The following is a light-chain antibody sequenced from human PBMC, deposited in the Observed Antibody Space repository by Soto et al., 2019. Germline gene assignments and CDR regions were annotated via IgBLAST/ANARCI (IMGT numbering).Light chain of an antibody. V-gene: IGKV1-5*01. CDR2: DAS. CDR1: QSISSW. CDR3: QQYNSYATWT. Sequence: DIQMTQSPSTLSASVGDRVTITCRASQSISSWLAWYQQKPGKAPKLLIYDASSLESGVPSRFSGSGSGTEFTLTLSSLQPDDFATYYCQQYNSYATWTFVQGTKVEIK. J-gene: IGKJ1*01.